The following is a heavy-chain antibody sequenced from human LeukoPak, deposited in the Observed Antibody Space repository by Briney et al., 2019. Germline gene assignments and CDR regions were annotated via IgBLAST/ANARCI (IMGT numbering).Heavy chain of an antibody. V-gene: IGHV1-69*13. Sequence: SVKVSCKASGGTFSSYAISWVRQAPGQGLEWMGGIIPIFGTANYAQKFQGRVTITADESTSTAYMELSSLRSEDTAVYYCARARGAFYCSGGSCYSPFAYWAQGTLVTVSS. CDR1: GGTFSSYA. CDR3: ARARGAFYCSGGSCYSPFAY. D-gene: IGHD2-15*01. J-gene: IGHJ4*02. CDR2: IIPIFGTA.